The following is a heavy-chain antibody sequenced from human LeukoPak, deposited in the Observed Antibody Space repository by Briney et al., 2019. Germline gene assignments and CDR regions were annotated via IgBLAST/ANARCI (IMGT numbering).Heavy chain of an antibody. V-gene: IGHV4-34*01. D-gene: IGHD3-22*01. CDR3: ASGCPDSSGSYYVSVYYYMDV. CDR2: INQSGST. Sequence: SETLSLTCAVYGGSFSGYYWSWIRQPPGKGLEWMGEINQSGSTNYNPSLKSRVTISVDTSKNQFSLKLSSVTAEDTPVYYCASGCPDSSGSYYVSVYYYMDVWGKGTTVTVSS. J-gene: IGHJ6*03. CDR1: GGSFSGYY.